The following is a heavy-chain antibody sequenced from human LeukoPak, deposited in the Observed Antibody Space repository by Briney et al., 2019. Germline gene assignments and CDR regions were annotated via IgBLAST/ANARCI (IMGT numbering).Heavy chain of an antibody. Sequence: GGSLRLSCAASGFTFDDYAMHWVRHAPGKGLEWVSGISWNSGSIGYADSVKGRFTISRDNAKNSLYLQMNSLRAEDTALYYCAKSFGARGSHFDYWGQGTLVTVSS. CDR2: ISWNSGSI. CDR1: GFTFDDYA. CDR3: AKSFGARGSHFDY. J-gene: IGHJ4*02. D-gene: IGHD3-10*01. V-gene: IGHV3-9*01.